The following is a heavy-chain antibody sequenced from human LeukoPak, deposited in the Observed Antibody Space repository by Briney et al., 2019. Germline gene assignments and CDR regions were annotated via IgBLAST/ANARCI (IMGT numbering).Heavy chain of an antibody. D-gene: IGHD1-26*01. J-gene: IGHJ4*02. Sequence: ASVKLSCKASGYTFTGYYLHWVRQAPGQGLEWIGWINTDNGGTNYTQNSQGRVTMTRDTSISTAYMVLSRLRSDDTAVYYCARDRPASYWVVWGQGTLVTVSS. CDR1: GYTFTGYY. CDR3: ARDRPASYWVV. V-gene: IGHV1-2*02. CDR2: INTDNGGT.